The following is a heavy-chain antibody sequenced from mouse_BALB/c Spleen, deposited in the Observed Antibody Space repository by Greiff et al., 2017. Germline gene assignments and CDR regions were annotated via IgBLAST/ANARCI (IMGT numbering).Heavy chain of an antibody. V-gene: IGHV1-66*01. CDR3: ARYYDGCTYYAMDY. J-gene: IGHJ4*01. D-gene: IGHD2-3*01. CDR1: GYSFTSYY. CDR2: IFPGIGNT. Sequence: QVQLQQSGPELVKPGASVKISCKASGYSFTSYYIHWVKQRPGQGLEWIGWIFPGIGNTKYNEKFKGKATMTTDTSSSTAYLQLSSLTSEDSAVYFCARYYDGCTYYAMDYWGQGTSVTVSS.